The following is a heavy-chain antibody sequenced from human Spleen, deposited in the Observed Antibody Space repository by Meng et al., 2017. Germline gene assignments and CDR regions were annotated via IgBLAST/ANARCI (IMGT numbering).Heavy chain of an antibody. CDR1: GFTFSSSG. D-gene: IGHD6-13*01. Sequence: GGSLRLSCAASGFTFSSSGMSWVRQAPGKGLEWVSSISSSSGYIYYADSVKGRFTIARDNAKNSLYLQMNSLRAEDTAVYYCARADIAAASTDSYGAFDIWGQGTRVTVSS. V-gene: IGHV3-21*01. J-gene: IGHJ3*02. CDR3: ARADIAAASTDSYGAFDI. CDR2: ISSSSGYI.